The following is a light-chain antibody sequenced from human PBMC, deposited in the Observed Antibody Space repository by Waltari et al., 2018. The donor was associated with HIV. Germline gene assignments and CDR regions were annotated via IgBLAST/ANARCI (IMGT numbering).Light chain of an antibody. Sequence: EIVLTQSPDTLSLSPGERATLSCRASHNFSSNYLIGYQKKTGRSPTLLIYGASRRAAGVADRFSGSGSGTDFTLTISRLEPEDFAVYFCQQYGSSPPWTFGQGTKVEVK. CDR1: HNFSSNY. V-gene: IGKV3-20*01. CDR3: QQYGSSPPWT. CDR2: GAS. J-gene: IGKJ1*01.